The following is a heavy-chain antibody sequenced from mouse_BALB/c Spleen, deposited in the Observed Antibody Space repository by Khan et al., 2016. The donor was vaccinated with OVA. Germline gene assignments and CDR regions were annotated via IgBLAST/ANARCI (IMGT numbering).Heavy chain of an antibody. V-gene: IGHV3-2*02. Sequence: EVQLQESGPGLVKPSQSLSLTCTVTGYSITSDYAWNWIRQFPGNKLEWMGYISYSGSTNYNPALKSRISITRDTSKNQFFLQLNSVTTEDTATYYCAREGYEYNYAMDYWGQGTSVTVSS. CDR3: AREGYEYNYAMDY. CDR1: GYSITSDYA. J-gene: IGHJ4*01. CDR2: ISYSGST. D-gene: IGHD2-2*01.